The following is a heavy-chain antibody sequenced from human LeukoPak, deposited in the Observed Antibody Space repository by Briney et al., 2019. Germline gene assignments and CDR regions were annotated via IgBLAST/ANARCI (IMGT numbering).Heavy chain of an antibody. CDR2: INAGNGNT. J-gene: IGHJ4*02. Sequence: ASVKVSCKAVGYTFTNYVLHWVRQAPGQRLEWMGWINAGNGNTKYSQKFQGRVTITMDTSASTACMELSSLRSEDTAIYYCARDLGGQWLVFDYWGQGTLVTVSS. CDR1: GYTFTNYV. CDR3: ARDLGGQWLVFDY. V-gene: IGHV1-3*01. D-gene: IGHD6-19*01.